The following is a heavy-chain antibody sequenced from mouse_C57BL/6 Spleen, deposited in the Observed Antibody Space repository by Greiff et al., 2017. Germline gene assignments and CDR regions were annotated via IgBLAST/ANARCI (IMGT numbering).Heavy chain of an antibody. CDR1: GYTFTNYW. Sequence: QVQLKESGAELVRPGTSVKMSCKASGYTFTNYWIGWAKQRPGHGLEWIGDIYPGGGYTNYNEKFKGKATLTADKSSSTAYMQFSSLTSEDSAIYYCAVTTVDWYFDVWGTGTTVTVSS. V-gene: IGHV1-63*01. CDR3: AVTTVDWYFDV. J-gene: IGHJ1*03. CDR2: IYPGGGYT. D-gene: IGHD1-1*01.